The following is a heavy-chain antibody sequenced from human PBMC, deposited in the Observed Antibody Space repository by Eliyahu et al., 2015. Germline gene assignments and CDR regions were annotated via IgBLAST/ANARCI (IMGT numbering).Heavy chain of an antibody. CDR1: GFSFSSYF. CDR3: ARNWNHDYYGMDV. Sequence: EAQLVESGGGLVQPGESLRLSCXASGFSFSSYFMSWVRQAPGKGLGWVANIKQDESEKYYVDSVRGRFTVSRDNAKNSLYLQMNSLRVEDTAVYYCARNWNHDYYGMDVWGQGTTVTVS. V-gene: IGHV3-7*01. CDR2: IKQDESEK. J-gene: IGHJ6*02. D-gene: IGHD1-14*01.